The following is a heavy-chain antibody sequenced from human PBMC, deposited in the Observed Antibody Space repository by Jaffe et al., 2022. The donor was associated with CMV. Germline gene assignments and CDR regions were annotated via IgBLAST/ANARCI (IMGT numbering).Heavy chain of an antibody. Sequence: QVQLVQSGAEVKKPGASVKVSCKASGYTFTGYYMHWVRQAPGQGLEWMGWINPNSGGTNYAQKFQGRVTMTRDTSISTAYMELSRLRSDDTAVYYCASGYQYYGSGSYPPFDYWGQGTLVTVSS. CDR2: INPNSGGT. J-gene: IGHJ4*02. V-gene: IGHV1-2*02. CDR1: GYTFTGYY. D-gene: IGHD3-10*01. CDR3: ASGYQYYGSGSYPPFDY.